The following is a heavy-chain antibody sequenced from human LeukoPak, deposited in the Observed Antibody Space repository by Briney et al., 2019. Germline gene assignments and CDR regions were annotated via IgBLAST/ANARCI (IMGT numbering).Heavy chain of an antibody. CDR1: GGSISSSNW. CDR2: IYHSGTT. V-gene: IGHV4-4*02. Sequence: KPSGTLSLTCAVSGGSISSSNWWSWVRQPPGKGLEWIGEIYHSGTTNYNPSLKSRVTISVDTSKNQFSLKLSSVTAADTAVYYYARELGGYFDYWGQGTLVTVSS. J-gene: IGHJ4*02. D-gene: IGHD3-16*01. CDR3: ARELGGYFDY.